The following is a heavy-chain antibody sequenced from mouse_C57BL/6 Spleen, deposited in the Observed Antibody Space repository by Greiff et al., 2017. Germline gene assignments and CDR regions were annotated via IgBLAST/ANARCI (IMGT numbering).Heavy chain of an antibody. Sequence: EVMLVESGGGLVKPGGSLKLSCAASGFTFSDYGMHWVRQAPEKGLEWVAYISSGSSTIYYADTVKGRFTISRDNAKNTLFLQMTSLRSEDTAMYYCARTYNDGSMDYWGQGTSVTVSA. J-gene: IGHJ4*01. D-gene: IGHD1-3*01. CDR2: ISSGSSTI. CDR1: GFTFSDYG. V-gene: IGHV5-17*01. CDR3: ARTYNDGSMDY.